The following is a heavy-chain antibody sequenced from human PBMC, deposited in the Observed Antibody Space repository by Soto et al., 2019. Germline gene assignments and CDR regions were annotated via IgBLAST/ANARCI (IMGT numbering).Heavy chain of an antibody. V-gene: IGHV1-69*13. CDR2: IIPIFGTA. CDR1: GGTFSSYA. Sequence: GASVKVSCKASGGTFSSYAISWVRQAPGQGLEWMGGIIPIFGTADYAQKFQGRVAITADASTSTAYMELSSLRTEDTAMYYCAKEGPITNWYFDYWGQGTLVTVSS. D-gene: IGHD1-1*01. CDR3: AKEGPITNWYFDY. J-gene: IGHJ4*02.